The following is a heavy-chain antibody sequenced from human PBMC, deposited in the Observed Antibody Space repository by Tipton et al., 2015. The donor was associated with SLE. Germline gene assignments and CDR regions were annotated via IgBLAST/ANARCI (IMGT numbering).Heavy chain of an antibody. Sequence: QLVQSGAEVKKPGASVKVSCKASGYTFTGYYIHWVRQAPGQGLEWMGRINPNTGGPNFAQRFQGRVTLTRDASIGTAYMELSRLRSDDTAMYYCARGGLFAFDLWGQGTRVTVSS. CDR3: ARGGLFAFDL. CDR2: INPNTGGP. CDR1: GYTFTGYY. J-gene: IGHJ3*01. V-gene: IGHV1-2*06.